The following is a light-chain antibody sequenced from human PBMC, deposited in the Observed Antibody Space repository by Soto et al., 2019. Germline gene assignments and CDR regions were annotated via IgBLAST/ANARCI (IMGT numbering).Light chain of an antibody. CDR1: SGHSSYA. J-gene: IGLJ2*01. CDR2: VNSDGSH. Sequence: QLVLTQSPSASASLGASVKLTCTLSSGHSSYAIAWHQQQPEKGPRYLLKVNSDGSHNKGDGIPDRFSGSSSGAERYLTTSSLQSEDEADYYCQTWGTGTVVFGGGTKLTVL. V-gene: IGLV4-69*01. CDR3: QTWGTGTVV.